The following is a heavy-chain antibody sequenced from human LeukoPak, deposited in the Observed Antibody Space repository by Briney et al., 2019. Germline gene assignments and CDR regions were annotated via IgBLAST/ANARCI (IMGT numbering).Heavy chain of an antibody. V-gene: IGHV3-33*01. J-gene: IGHJ6*02. Sequence: GRSLRLSCAASGFTFSSYGMHWVRQAPGKGLEWVAVIWYDGSNKYYADSVKGRFTISRDNSKNTLYLQMNSLRAEDTAVYYCAREGYSGSPSSMDVWGQGTTVTVSS. D-gene: IGHD1-26*01. CDR3: AREGYSGSPSSMDV. CDR1: GFTFSSYG. CDR2: IWYDGSNK.